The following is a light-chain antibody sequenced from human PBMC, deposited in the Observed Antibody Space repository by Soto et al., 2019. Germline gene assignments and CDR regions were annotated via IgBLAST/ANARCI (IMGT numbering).Light chain of an antibody. J-gene: IGKJ2*01. CDR3: QQFSSPPFFP. V-gene: IGKV4-1*01. Sequence: DIVMTQSPDSLAVSLGERPTINSKSTRSVLKASNNKDCLAWYQQKPGQPPKLLLYWATTRESGVPDRFSGSGSGTDFTLTISSLQAEDVAIYYCQQFSSPPFFPFGQGTKVDIK. CDR2: WAT. CDR1: RSVLKASNNKDC.